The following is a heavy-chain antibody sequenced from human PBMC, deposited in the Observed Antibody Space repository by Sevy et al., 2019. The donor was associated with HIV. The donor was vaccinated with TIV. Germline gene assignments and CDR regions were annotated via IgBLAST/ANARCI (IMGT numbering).Heavy chain of an antibody. Sequence: GGSLRLSCAASGFTFSKYSMSWVRQPPGKGLEWVSTLSFGCGEINYADSVKGRFTISRDNSKSSVYLQMNNLRPEDTALYHCGRDGCTKPHDYWGQGTLVTVSS. CDR1: GFTFSKYS. CDR2: LSFGCGEI. V-gene: IGHV3-23*01. CDR3: GRDGCTKPHDY. J-gene: IGHJ4*02. D-gene: IGHD2-8*01.